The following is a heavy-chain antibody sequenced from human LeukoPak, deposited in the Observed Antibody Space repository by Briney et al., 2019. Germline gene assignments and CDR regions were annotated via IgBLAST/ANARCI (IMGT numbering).Heavy chain of an antibody. Sequence: PGGSLRLSCAASGFTFSSYEMSWVRQAPGKGLEWVSYISRSGSTEYYADSVKGRFTISRDNAKNSLYLQMNSLRAEDTAVYYCAREKFNDNSGFDCWGQRILVTVSS. CDR2: ISRSGSTE. V-gene: IGHV3-48*03. CDR1: GFTFSSYE. CDR3: AREKFNDNSGFDC. D-gene: IGHD3-22*01. J-gene: IGHJ4*02.